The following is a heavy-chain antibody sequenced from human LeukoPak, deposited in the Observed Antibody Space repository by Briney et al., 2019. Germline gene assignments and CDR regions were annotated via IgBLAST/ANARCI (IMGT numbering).Heavy chain of an antibody. Sequence: GESLKISCKGSGYSFTSYWIGWVRQMPGKGLEWMGIIYPGDSDTRYSPSFQGQVTISADKSISTAYLQWSSLKASDTAMYYCARIQTFYYYGMDVWGQGTTVTVSS. D-gene: IGHD5-18*01. V-gene: IGHV5-51*01. CDR2: IYPGDSDT. CDR3: ARIQTFYYYGMDV. CDR1: GYSFTSYW. J-gene: IGHJ6*02.